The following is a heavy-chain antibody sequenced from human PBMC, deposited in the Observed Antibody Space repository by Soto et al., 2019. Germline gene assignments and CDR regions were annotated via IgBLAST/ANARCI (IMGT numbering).Heavy chain of an antibody. Sequence: VSLRLSCAASGFTFSSYAMSWVRQAPGKGLEWVSAISGSGGSTYYADSVKGRFTISRDNSKNTLYLQMNSLRAEDTAVYYCAKPTYYYDSSGSRRGGYGAFDIWGQGTMVTVSS. V-gene: IGHV3-23*01. J-gene: IGHJ3*02. CDR2: ISGSGGST. CDR1: GFTFSSYA. D-gene: IGHD3-22*01. CDR3: AKPTYYYDSSGSRRGGYGAFDI.